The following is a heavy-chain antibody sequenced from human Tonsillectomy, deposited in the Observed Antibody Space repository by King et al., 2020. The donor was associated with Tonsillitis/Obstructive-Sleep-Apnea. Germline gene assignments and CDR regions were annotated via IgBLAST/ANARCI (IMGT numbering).Heavy chain of an antibody. CDR3: ARHFGVVMGHWFDP. V-gene: IGHV4-39*01. J-gene: IGHJ5*02. D-gene: IGHD3-3*01. CDR2: IYYSGST. CDR1: GGSISSSSYY. Sequence: QLQESGPGLVKPSETLSLTCTVSGGSISSSSYYWGWIRQPPGKGLEWIGSIYYSGSTYYNPSLKSRVTISVDTSKNQFSLKLSSVTAADTAVYYCARHFGVVMGHWFDPWGQGTLVTVSS.